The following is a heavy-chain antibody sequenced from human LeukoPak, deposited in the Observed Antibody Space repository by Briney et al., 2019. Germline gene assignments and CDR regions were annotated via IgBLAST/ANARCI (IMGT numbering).Heavy chain of an antibody. CDR3: AREGYGDYGYYFDY. Sequence: GGSLRLSCAASGFTFSSYGMTWVRQAPGKGLEWVSYISSSSSTIYYADSVKGRFTISRDNAKNSLYLQMNSLRAEDTAVYYCAREGYGDYGYYFDYWGQGTLVTVSS. J-gene: IGHJ4*02. D-gene: IGHD4-17*01. V-gene: IGHV3-48*04. CDR2: ISSSSSTI. CDR1: GFTFSSYG.